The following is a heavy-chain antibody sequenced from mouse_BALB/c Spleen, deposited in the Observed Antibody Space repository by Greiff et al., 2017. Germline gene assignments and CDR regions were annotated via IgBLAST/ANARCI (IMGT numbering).Heavy chain of an antibody. CDR3: ARREGYDEGWFAY. CDR2: IYWDDDK. D-gene: IGHD2-14*01. V-gene: IGHV8-12*01. CDR1: GFSLSTSGMG. Sequence: QVTLKESGPGILQPSQTLSLTCSFSGFSLSTSGMGVSWIRQPSGKGLEWLAHIYWDDDKRYNPSLKSRLTISKDTSRNQVFLKITSVDTADTATYYCARREGYDEGWFAYWGQGTLVTVSA. J-gene: IGHJ3*01.